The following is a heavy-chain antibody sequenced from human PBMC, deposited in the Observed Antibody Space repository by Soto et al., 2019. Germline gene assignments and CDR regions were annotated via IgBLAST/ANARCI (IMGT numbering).Heavy chain of an antibody. D-gene: IGHD6-13*01. CDR1: GFTVSNAW. CDR3: TTASSSSWYDVGYYYGMDV. Sequence: GGSLRLSCAASGFTVSNAWMNWVRQAPGKGLEWVGRIKSKTDGGTTDYAATVKGRFTISRDDSKNTLYLQMNSLKTEDTAVYYCTTASSSSWYDVGYYYGMDVWGQGTTVTVSS. V-gene: IGHV3-15*07. J-gene: IGHJ6*02. CDR2: IKSKTDGGTT.